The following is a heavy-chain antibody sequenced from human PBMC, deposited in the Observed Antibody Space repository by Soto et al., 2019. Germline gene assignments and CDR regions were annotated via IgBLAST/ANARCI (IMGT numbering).Heavy chain of an antibody. D-gene: IGHD3-22*01. CDR2: INGDNGNT. V-gene: IGHV1-3*01. CDR3: ARPNYYDNSGYPNWFDP. Sequence: ASVKVSCKASGFTLTNYAIHWVRQAPGQRLEWMGWINGDNGNTKYSQKFQGRVTITRDTSASTAYMELSSLRSEDTAVYYCARPNYYDNSGYPNWFDPWGQGTLVTVSS. CDR1: GFTLTNYA. J-gene: IGHJ5*02.